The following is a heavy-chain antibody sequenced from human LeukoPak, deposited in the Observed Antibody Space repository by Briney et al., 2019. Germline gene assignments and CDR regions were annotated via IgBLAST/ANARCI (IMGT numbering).Heavy chain of an antibody. J-gene: IGHJ3*02. CDR2: IKQDGSEK. D-gene: IGHD2-2*02. Sequence: QPGGSLRLSCAASGFTFSSYWMSWVRQAPGKGREGVANIKQDGSEKYYVDSVKGRFTISRDNAKNSLYLQMNSLRAEDTAVYYCARDRYCSSTSCYTPKGVVFDIWGQGTMVTVSS. CDR1: GFTFSSYW. V-gene: IGHV3-7*05. CDR3: ARDRYCSSTSCYTPKGVVFDI.